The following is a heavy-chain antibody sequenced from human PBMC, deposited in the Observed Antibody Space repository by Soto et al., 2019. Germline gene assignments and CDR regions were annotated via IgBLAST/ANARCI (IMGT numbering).Heavy chain of an antibody. CDR3: ARDFAFFDS. CDR1: GGSISSYY. J-gene: IGHJ4*02. CDR2: IYYSGST. D-gene: IGHD3-3*01. V-gene: IGHV4-59*01. Sequence: SETLSLTCTVSGGSISSYYWSWIRQPPGKGLEWIGYIYYSGSTNYNPSLKSRVTISVDTSKNQFSLKLSSVTAADAAVYFCARDFAFFDSWGQGTLVTVSS.